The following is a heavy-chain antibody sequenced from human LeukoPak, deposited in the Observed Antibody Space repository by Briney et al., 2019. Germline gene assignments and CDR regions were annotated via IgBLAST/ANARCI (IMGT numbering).Heavy chain of an antibody. J-gene: IGHJ4*02. Sequence: GASVKVSCKASGYTFTSYGISWVRQAPGQGLEWMGWISAYNGNTNYAQKLRGRVTMTTDTSTSTAYMELRSLRSDDTAVYYCARETQSPYYGDYDYFDYWGQGTLVTVSS. V-gene: IGHV1-18*01. CDR2: ISAYNGNT. CDR1: GYTFTSYG. D-gene: IGHD4-17*01. CDR3: ARETQSPYYGDYDYFDY.